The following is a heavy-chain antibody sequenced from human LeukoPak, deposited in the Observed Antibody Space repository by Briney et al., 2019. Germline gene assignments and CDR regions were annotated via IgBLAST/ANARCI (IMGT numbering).Heavy chain of an antibody. Sequence: SETLSLTCTVSGGSISSFYWSWIRQPPGKGLEYIGYIYYSGSTNYIPSLKSRVTISVDTSKNQFSLKLSSVTAADTAVYYCARLDCSSPSCWRGVDYWGQGTLLTVSS. CDR3: ARLDCSSPSCWRGVDY. CDR1: GGSISSFY. D-gene: IGHD2-2*01. J-gene: IGHJ4*02. CDR2: IYYSGST. V-gene: IGHV4-59*08.